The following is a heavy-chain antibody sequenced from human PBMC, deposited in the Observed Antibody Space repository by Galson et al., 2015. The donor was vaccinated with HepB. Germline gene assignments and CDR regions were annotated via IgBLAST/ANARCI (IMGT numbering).Heavy chain of an antibody. CDR3: ARENDWSYDY. Sequence: LRPAGAASGVIVGSFPLDGVRQAPGEALVWVAVISSDGNNKYYADSVRGRFTISTVNSKTPLYLQMNSLRVEDTAVYYCARENDWSYDYWGQGTLVTVSS. V-gene: IGHV3-30*14. D-gene: IGHD2-21*01. CDR1: GVIVGSFP. J-gene: IGHJ4*02. CDR2: ISSDGNNK.